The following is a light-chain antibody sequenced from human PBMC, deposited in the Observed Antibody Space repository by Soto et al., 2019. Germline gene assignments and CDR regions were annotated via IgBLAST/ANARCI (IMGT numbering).Light chain of an antibody. J-gene: IGKJ2*01. CDR3: MQSLQTPPT. CDR2: LGS. CDR1: QSLLYSIGYNY. Sequence: DLVMTQSPLSLPVTPGEPASISCRSSQSLLYSIGYNYLDWYLQKPGQSPQLLIYLGSNRASGVPDRFSGSGSGTDCTLKISRVEAEDVGVYYCMQSLQTPPTFGQGTKLEIK. V-gene: IGKV2-28*01.